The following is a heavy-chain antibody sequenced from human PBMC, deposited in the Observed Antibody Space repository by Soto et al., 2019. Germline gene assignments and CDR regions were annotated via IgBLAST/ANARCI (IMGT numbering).Heavy chain of an antibody. J-gene: IGHJ6*02. CDR3: ARGLVPDTAMVTGYYYYAMDV. CDR1: GYTFTSYA. D-gene: IGHD5-18*01. V-gene: IGHV1-3*01. CDR2: INAGNGNT. Sequence: ASVKVSCKASGYTFTSYAMHWVRQAPGQRLEWMGWINAGNGNTKYSQKFQGRVTITRDTSASTAYMELSSLRSEDTAVYYCARGLVPDTAMVTGYYYYAMDVWGQGTTVTVSS.